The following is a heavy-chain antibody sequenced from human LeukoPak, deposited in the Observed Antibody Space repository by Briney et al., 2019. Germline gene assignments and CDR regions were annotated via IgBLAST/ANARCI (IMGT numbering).Heavy chain of an antibody. J-gene: IGHJ4*02. CDR1: GYTFTSYD. V-gene: IGHV1-8*01. CDR2: MNPNSGNT. CDR3: ARGRDSSGHRAWDY. Sequence: ASVKVSCKASGYTFTSYDINWVRQATGQGLEWMGWMNPNSGNTGCAQKFQGRVTMTRNNSISTAYMELSSLRSEDTAVYYCARGRDSSGHRAWDYWGQGTLVTVSS. D-gene: IGHD3-22*01.